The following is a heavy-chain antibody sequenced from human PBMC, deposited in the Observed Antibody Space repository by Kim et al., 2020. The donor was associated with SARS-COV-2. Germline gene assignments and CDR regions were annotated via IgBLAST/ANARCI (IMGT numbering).Heavy chain of an antibody. V-gene: IGHV6-1*01. J-gene: IGHJ6*02. CDR2: TYYRSKWYN. CDR3: ARDTSSGWPYYYYYGMDV. D-gene: IGHD6-19*01. Sequence: SQTLSLTCAISGDSVSSNSAAWNWIRQSPSRGLEWLGRTYYRSKWYNDYAVSVKSRITINPDTSKNQFSLQLNSVTPEDTAVYYCARDTSSGWPYYYYYGMDVWGQGTTVTVSS. CDR1: GDSVSSNSAA.